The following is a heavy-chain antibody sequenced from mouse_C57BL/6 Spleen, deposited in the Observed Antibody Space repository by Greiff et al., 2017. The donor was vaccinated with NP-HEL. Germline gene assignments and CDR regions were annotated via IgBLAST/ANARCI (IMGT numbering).Heavy chain of an antibody. CDR1: GYAFSSSW. CDR2: IYPGDGDT. CDR3: AITTVVAPLDY. J-gene: IGHJ2*01. D-gene: IGHD1-1*01. V-gene: IGHV1-82*01. Sequence: VQLQQSGPELVKPGASVKISCKASGYAFSSSWMNWVKQRPGKGLEWIGRIYPGDGDTNYNGKFKGKATLTADKSSSTAYMQLSSLTSEDSAVYFWAITTVVAPLDYRGQGTTLTVSS.